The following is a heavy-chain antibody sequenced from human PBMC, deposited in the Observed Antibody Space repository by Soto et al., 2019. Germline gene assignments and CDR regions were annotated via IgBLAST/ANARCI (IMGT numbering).Heavy chain of an antibody. D-gene: IGHD6-6*01. CDR2: IYSGGST. Sequence: GGSLRLSCAASGFTVSSNYMSWVRQAPGKGLEWVSVIYSGGSTYYADSVKGRFTISRDNSKNTLYLQMNSLRAEDTAVYYCARSPRIAARSGEGYFDYWGQGTLVTVSS. V-gene: IGHV3-66*01. J-gene: IGHJ4*02. CDR1: GFTVSSNY. CDR3: ARSPRIAARSGEGYFDY.